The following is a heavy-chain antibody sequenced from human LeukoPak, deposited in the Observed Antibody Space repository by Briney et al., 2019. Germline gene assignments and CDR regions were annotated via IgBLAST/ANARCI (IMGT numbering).Heavy chain of an antibody. CDR3: AKAASSWYYMDV. V-gene: IGHV3-9*03. D-gene: IGHD6-13*01. Sequence: GGSLRLSCAASGFTFDDYAMHWVRQAPGKGLEWVSGISWNAGRIAYADSVKGRFTISRDNAKNSLYLQMSSLRTEDMALYYCAKAASSWYYMDVWGKGTTVTVSS. CDR1: GFTFDDYA. CDR2: ISWNAGRI. J-gene: IGHJ6*03.